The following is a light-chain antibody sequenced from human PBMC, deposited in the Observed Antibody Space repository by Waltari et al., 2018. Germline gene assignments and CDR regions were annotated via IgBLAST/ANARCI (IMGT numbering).Light chain of an antibody. CDR3: QEYYTDSLT. J-gene: IGKJ4*01. Sequence: DIVMTQSPDSLTVSLGERATIDCKSIQCVLYGPNRKNYIAWYQQKSGQPPKLLISWASTRESGVPDRFSGSGSGTEFTLTITDLQAEDVAVYYCQEYYTDSLTFGGGTKVEIK. CDR1: QCVLYGPNRKNY. V-gene: IGKV4-1*01. CDR2: WAS.